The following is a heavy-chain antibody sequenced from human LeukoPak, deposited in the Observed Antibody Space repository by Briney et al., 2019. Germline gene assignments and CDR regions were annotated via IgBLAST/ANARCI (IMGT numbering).Heavy chain of an antibody. V-gene: IGHV4-34*01. Sequence: KPSETLSLXCAVYGGSFSGYYWSWIRQPPGKGLEWIGEINHSGSTNYNPSLKSRVTISVDTSKNQFSLKLSSVTAADTAVYYCARGPSRIMITFGGVIAPYYFDYWGQGTLVTVSS. CDR2: INHSGST. CDR3: ARGPSRIMITFGGVIAPYYFDY. D-gene: IGHD3-16*02. CDR1: GGSFSGYY. J-gene: IGHJ4*02.